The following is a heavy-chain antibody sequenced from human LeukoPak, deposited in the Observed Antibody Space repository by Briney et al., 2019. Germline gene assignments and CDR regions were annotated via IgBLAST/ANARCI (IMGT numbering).Heavy chain of an antibody. V-gene: IGHV1-46*01. CDR3: ARDRERWLQRGPFDY. J-gene: IGHJ4*02. CDR2: INPSGGST. D-gene: IGHD5-24*01. CDR1: GYTFTSYY. Sequence: ASVTVSCKASGYTFTSYYMHWVRQAPGQGLEWMGIINPSGGSTSYAQKFQGRVTMTRDTSTSTVYMELSSLRSEDTAVYYCARDRERWLQRGPFDYWGQGTLVTVSS.